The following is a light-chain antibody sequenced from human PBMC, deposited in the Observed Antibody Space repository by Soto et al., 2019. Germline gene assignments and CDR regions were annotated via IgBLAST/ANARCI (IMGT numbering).Light chain of an antibody. CDR1: QSVAKNY. V-gene: IGKV3-20*01. CDR3: HQYATSPQT. J-gene: IGKJ1*01. CDR2: GAS. Sequence: EIVLKQSPGTLSLSPGERATLSCRASQSVAKNYLAWYKQAAGQAPRLLIYGASSRATGIPDRFSGGGSATDFTLTINRLEPEDSAVYYCHQYATSPQTFGQGTNVEI.